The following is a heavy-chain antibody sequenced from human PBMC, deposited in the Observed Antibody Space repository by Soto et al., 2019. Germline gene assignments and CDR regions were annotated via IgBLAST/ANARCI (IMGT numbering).Heavy chain of an antibody. J-gene: IGHJ5*02. V-gene: IGHV4-4*07. Sequence: QVQLQESGPGLVKPSETLSLNCTGTGGTISGYYWTWIRQSAGGGLEWLGRIYSSGSTNYNPSLQSRVTISLDTSMNHFSLGLSSVTAADTPVYYCARGQRFSAWFDPCGQGPLVTVSS. CDR3: ARGQRFSAWFDP. CDR2: IYSSGST. D-gene: IGHD3-3*01. CDR1: GGTISGYY.